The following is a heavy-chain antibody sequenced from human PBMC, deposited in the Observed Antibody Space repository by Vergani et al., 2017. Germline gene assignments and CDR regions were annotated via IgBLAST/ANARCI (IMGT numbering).Heavy chain of an antibody. D-gene: IGHD6-25*01. V-gene: IGHV3-21*01. CDR2: ISSSSSSI. CDR3: ASVGGYGNYYYYGMDV. Sequence: EVQLVESGGGLVKPGGSLRLSCAASGFTFSSYSMNWVRQAPGKGLEWVSSISSSSSSIYYADSVKGRFTISRDNAKNSLYLQMNSLRAEDTAVYYCASVGGYGNYYYYGMDVWGQGTTVTVS. J-gene: IGHJ6*02. CDR1: GFTFSSYS.